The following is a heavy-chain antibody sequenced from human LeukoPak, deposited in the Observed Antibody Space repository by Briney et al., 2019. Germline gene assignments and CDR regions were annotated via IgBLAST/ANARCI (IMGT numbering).Heavy chain of an antibody. D-gene: IGHD4-17*01. CDR1: GVSINSHY. Sequence: SETLSLTCTVSGVSINSHYWTWIRQPPGKGLEWIGYISYIGSTNYNPSLKSRVTISIDTSKNQFSLKLSSVTAADTAVYYCARDLVTVTKGFDIWGQGTMVTVSS. CDR2: ISYIGST. CDR3: ARDLVTVTKGFDI. V-gene: IGHV4-59*11. J-gene: IGHJ3*02.